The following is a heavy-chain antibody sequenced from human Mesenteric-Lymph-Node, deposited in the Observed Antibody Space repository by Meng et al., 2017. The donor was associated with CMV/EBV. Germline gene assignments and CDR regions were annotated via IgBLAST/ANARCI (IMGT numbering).Heavy chain of an antibody. CDR2: INHSGST. D-gene: IGHD6-19*01. Sequence: GSLRLSCGLYGVSFSYHDWTWIRQPPGKGLEWIGEINHSGSTNYNASLKSRVTISVDTSKNQFSLNLSSVTAADTAVYYCLRGGGWGLVGYWGQGTLVTVSS. J-gene: IGHJ4*02. CDR3: LRGGGWGLVGY. CDR1: GVSFSYHD. V-gene: IGHV4-34*01.